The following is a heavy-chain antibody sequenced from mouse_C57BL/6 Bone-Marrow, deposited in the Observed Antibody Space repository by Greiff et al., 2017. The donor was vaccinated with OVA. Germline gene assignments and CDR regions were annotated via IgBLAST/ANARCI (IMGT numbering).Heavy chain of an antibody. V-gene: IGHV1-74*01. Sequence: VQLQQPGAELVKPGASVKVSCKASGYTFTSYWMHWVKQSPGQGLEWIGRIHPSDGDTNYNQKFKGKATLTVDKSSSTAYMQLSSLTSEDSAVYCCEIWYYGGPWGQGTLVTVSA. J-gene: IGHJ3*01. CDR3: EIWYYGGP. CDR1: GYTFTSYW. CDR2: IHPSDGDT. D-gene: IGHD1-1*02.